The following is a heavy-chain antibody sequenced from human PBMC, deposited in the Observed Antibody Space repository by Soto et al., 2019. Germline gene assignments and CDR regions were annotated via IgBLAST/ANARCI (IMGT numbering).Heavy chain of an antibody. Sequence: SETLSLTCAVYCGFVSSGTYYWSWIRQPPGKGLEWIGEMSHSGGTHFNPSLKSQVTISVDTSKNQFSLKMSSVTAADTALYYCARVERGTSTTVVDAFDIWGPGTMVTVSS. V-gene: IGHV4-61*01. D-gene: IGHD1-1*01. CDR1: CGFVSSGTYY. CDR3: ARVERGTSTTVVDAFDI. CDR2: MSHSGGT. J-gene: IGHJ3*02.